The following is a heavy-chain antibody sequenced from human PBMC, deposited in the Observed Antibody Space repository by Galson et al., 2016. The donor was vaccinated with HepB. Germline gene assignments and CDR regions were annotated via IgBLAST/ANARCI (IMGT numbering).Heavy chain of an antibody. V-gene: IGHV1-18*01. CDR3: ARDYAVSVTSAFYLDF. J-gene: IGHJ4*02. CDR1: GYDFTTYG. CDR2: ISAYNGDT. D-gene: IGHD4-17*01. Sequence: SVKVSCKASGYDFTTYGISWVRQAPGQGLEWMGWISAYNGDTKYAQNFQGRVTMTTDTPTNTAYMELRSLRSDDDTAVYYCARDYAVSVTSAFYLDFWGQGTLVTVSS.